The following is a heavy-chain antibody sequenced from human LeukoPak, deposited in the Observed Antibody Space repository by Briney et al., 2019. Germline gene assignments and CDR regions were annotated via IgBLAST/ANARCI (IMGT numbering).Heavy chain of an antibody. V-gene: IGHV3-72*01. CDR1: GFTFSDHY. CDR3: ARSSGSWYPLFDY. J-gene: IGHJ4*02. Sequence: PGVSLRLSCAASGFTFSDHYMDWVRQAPGKGLEWIGRIRNKANSYTTEYAASVKGTFTISRDDSKNSLYLQMNSLKTEDTAVYYCARSSGSWYPLFDYWGQGTQVTVSS. D-gene: IGHD6-13*01. CDR2: IRNKANSYTT.